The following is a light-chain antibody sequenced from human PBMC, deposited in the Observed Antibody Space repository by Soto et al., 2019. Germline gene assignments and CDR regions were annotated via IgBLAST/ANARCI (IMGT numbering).Light chain of an antibody. CDR2: AAS. CDR3: LQRGNRPPWT. V-gene: IGKV1-39*01. Sequence: DLQMSQSPSSLSASLGDRVTIXXRSSQSISSYLHWYQQKPGKAPKLXXYAASSLQSGVLSRFSGSGSGTDFTLTISSLEPEDFAVYYCLQRGNRPPWTCGQGTKVEIK. CDR1: QSISSY. J-gene: IGKJ1*01.